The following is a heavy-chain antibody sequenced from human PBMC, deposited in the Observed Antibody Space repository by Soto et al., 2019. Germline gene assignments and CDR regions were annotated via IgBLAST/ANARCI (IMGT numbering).Heavy chain of an antibody. CDR3: AREGPDILTGYYPRYFDY. J-gene: IGHJ4*02. CDR2: IYYSGST. CDR1: GGSISSYY. D-gene: IGHD3-9*01. Sequence: SETLSLTCTVSGGSISSYYWSWIRQPPGKGLEWIGYIYYSGSTNYNPSLKSRVTISVDTSKNQFSLKLSSVTAADTAVYYCAREGPDILTGYYPRYFDYWGQGTLVTVS. V-gene: IGHV4-59*01.